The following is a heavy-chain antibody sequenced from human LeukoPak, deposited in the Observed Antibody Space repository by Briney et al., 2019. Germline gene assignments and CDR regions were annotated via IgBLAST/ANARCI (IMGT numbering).Heavy chain of an antibody. V-gene: IGHV3-23*01. CDR1: GFTFSSYA. CDR2: ISGSGGST. J-gene: IGHJ6*02. D-gene: IGHD3-9*01. Sequence: PGGSLRLSCAASGFTFSSYAMSWVRQAPGKGLVWVSAISGSGGSTYYADSVKGRFTISRDNSKNTLYLQMNSLRAEDTAVYYCAKGTIDILTGQSYGMDVWGQGTTVTVSS. CDR3: AKGTIDILTGQSYGMDV.